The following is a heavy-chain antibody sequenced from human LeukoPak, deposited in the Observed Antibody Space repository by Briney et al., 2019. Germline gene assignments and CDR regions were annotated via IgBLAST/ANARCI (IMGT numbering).Heavy chain of an antibody. CDR3: ARESPIFGVVIIRGDFDY. D-gene: IGHD3-3*01. CDR1: GFTFSSYS. V-gene: IGHV3-21*01. CDR2: ISSSSVYI. J-gene: IGHJ4*02. Sequence: GGSLRLSCAASGFTFSSYSMNWVRQAPGKGLEWVSSISSSSVYIYYADSVKGRFTISRDNAKNSLYLQMNSLRAEDTAVYYCARESPIFGVVIIRGDFDYWGQGTLVTVSS.